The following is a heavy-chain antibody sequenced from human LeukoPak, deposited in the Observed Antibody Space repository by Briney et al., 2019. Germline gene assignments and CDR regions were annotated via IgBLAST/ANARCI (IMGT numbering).Heavy chain of an antibody. CDR2: IYYSGST. Sequence: SETLSLTCTVSGGSISSSSYYWGWIRQPPGKGLEWIGSIYYSGSTYYNPSLKSRVTISVDTSKNQFSLKLSSVTAADTAVYYCARVRRVSSSWYLDYWGQGTLVTVSS. CDR3: ARVRRVSSSWYLDY. D-gene: IGHD6-13*01. J-gene: IGHJ4*02. V-gene: IGHV4-39*07. CDR1: GGSISSSSYY.